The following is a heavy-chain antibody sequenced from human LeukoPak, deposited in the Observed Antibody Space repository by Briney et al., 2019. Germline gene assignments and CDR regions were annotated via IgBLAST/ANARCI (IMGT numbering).Heavy chain of an antibody. CDR1: GYTFTGYY. CDR2: INPNSGGT. D-gene: IGHD2-2*02. V-gene: IGHV1-2*06. Sequence: ASVKVSCKASGYTFTGYYMHWVRQAPGQGLEWMGRINPNSGGTNYAQKFQGRVTMTRDTSISTAYMELSRLRSDDTAVYYCAWGEVGVVVPAAISCDYWGQGTLVTVSS. CDR3: AWGEVGVVVPAAISCDY. J-gene: IGHJ4*02.